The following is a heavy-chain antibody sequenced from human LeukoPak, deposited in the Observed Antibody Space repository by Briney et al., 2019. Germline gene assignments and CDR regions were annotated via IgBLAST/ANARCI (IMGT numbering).Heavy chain of an antibody. CDR3: ARTTEGGYSYGYFYYYYMDV. J-gene: IGHJ6*03. CDR2: IYYSGST. V-gene: IGHV4-39*07. CDR1: GGSISSSSYY. Sequence: SETLSLTCTVSGGSISSSSYYWGWIRQPPGKGLKWIGSIYYSGSTYYNPSLKSRVTISVDTSKNQFSLKLSSVTAADTAVYYCARTTEGGYSYGYFYYYYMDVWGKGTTVTISS. D-gene: IGHD5-18*01.